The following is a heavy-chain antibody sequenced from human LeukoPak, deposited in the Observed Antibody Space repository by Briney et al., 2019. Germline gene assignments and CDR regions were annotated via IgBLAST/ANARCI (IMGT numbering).Heavy chain of an antibody. CDR2: ISAYNGNT. Sequence: ASVKVSCKASGHTFTSYGISWVRQAPGQGLEWMGWISAYNGNTNYAQKPQGRVTMTTDTSTSTAYMELRSLRSDDTAVYYCAREGAQFPRFGEVLNKGDYFDHWGQGTLVTVSS. CDR1: GHTFTSYG. J-gene: IGHJ4*02. V-gene: IGHV1-18*04. D-gene: IGHD3-10*01. CDR3: AREGAQFPRFGEVLNKGDYFDH.